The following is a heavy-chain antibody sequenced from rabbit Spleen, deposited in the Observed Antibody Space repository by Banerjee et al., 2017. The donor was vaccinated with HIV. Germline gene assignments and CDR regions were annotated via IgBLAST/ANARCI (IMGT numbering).Heavy chain of an antibody. Sequence: QEQLEESGGDLVKPEGSLTLTCTASGFTLNRWICWVRQAPGKGLEWIGCIYTGSGTTAYASWAKGRFTISKTSSTTVTLQMTSLTVADTATYLCARGGTTSGDGFDLWGPGTLVTVS. D-gene: IGHD1-1*01. V-gene: IGHV1S45*01. CDR2: IYTGSGTT. CDR1: GFTLNRW. CDR3: ARGGTTSGDGFDL. J-gene: IGHJ4*01.